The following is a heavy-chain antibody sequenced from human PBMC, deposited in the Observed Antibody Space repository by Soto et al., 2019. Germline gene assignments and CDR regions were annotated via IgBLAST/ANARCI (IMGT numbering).Heavy chain of an antibody. V-gene: IGHV3-21*01. Sequence: GGSLRLSCAASGFTFSSYSMNWVRQAPGKGLEWVSSISSSSSYIYYADSVKGRFTISRDNAKNSLYLQMNSLRAEDTAVYYCARHHLNGQWLEDAFDIWGQGTMVTVSS. J-gene: IGHJ3*02. CDR2: ISSSSSYI. CDR1: GFTFSSYS. CDR3: ARHHLNGQWLEDAFDI. D-gene: IGHD6-19*01.